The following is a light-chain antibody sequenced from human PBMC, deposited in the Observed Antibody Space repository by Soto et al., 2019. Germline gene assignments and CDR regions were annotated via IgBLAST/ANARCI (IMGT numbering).Light chain of an antibody. V-gene: IGKV3-20*01. CDR1: QSVSSSY. CDR3: QHYGSSLYT. Sequence: EIVLTQSPGTLSLSPGERATLSCRASQSVSSSYLAWYQQKPGQAPRLLIYDAFNRATGIPDRFSGSGSGTDFTLTISRLEPEDCAVYYCQHYGSSLYTFGQGTKLE. CDR2: DAF. J-gene: IGKJ2*01.